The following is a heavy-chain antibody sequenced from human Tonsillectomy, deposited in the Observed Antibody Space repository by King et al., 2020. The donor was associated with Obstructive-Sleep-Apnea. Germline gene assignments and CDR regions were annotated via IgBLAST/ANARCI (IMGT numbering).Heavy chain of an antibody. Sequence: VQLVESGGGLVKPGGSLRLSCAASGFTFSNAWMSWVRQAPGKGLEWVGRIKSKTDGGTTDYAAPVKGRFTISRDDSKNTLYLQVNSLKTEDTAVYSCTTGPMQYNWKAKGWYFDYWGQGTLVTVSS. J-gene: IGHJ4*02. V-gene: IGHV3-15*01. CDR1: GFTFSNAW. D-gene: IGHD1-20*01. CDR3: TTGPMQYNWKAKGWYFDY. CDR2: IKSKTDGGTT.